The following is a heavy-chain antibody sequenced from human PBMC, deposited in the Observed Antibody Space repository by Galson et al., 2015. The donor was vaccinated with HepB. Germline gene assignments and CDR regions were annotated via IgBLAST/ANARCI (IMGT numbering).Heavy chain of an antibody. CDR2: IIPIFGTA. D-gene: IGHD2-15*01. Sequence: SVKVSCKASGGTFSSYAISWVRQAPGQGLEWMGGIIPIFGTANYAQKFQGRVTITADESTSTAYMELSSLRSEDTAVYYCARSGSLQVVAATPKFGGWFDPWGQGTLVTVSS. CDR1: GGTFSSYA. CDR3: ARSGSLQVVAATPKFGGWFDP. J-gene: IGHJ5*02. V-gene: IGHV1-69*13.